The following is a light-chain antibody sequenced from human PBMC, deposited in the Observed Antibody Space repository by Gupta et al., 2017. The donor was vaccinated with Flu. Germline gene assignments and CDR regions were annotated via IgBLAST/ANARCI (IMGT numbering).Light chain of an antibody. V-gene: IGKV1-39*01. J-gene: IGKJ4*01. Sequence: DIQMTQSPSSLSASVGDRVTITCRASQNISSYLNWYQQKPGQAPKLMIYAASRLKRGVTSRFSGSGYGTDFTLTSSRRQDEDFAYYYEQQSYSTYTFGGGTKVEIK. CDR3: QQSYSTYT. CDR2: AAS. CDR1: QNISSY.